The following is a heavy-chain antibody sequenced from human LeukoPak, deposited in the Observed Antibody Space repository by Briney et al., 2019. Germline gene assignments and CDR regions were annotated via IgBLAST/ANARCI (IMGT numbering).Heavy chain of an antibody. Sequence: SETLSLTCTVSGGSISSYYWSWIRQPPGKGLEWIGYIYYSGSTNYNPSLKSRVTISVDTSKNQFSLKLSSVTAADTAMYYCARVEVGADDFDYFQHWGQGTLVTVSS. D-gene: IGHD1-26*01. CDR2: IYYSGST. J-gene: IGHJ1*01. V-gene: IGHV4-59*08. CDR1: GGSISSYY. CDR3: ARVEVGADDFDYFQH.